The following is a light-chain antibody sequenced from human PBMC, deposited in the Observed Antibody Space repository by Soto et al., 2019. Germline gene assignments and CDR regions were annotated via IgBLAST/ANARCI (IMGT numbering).Light chain of an antibody. CDR1: PSVGSS. V-gene: IGKV3-11*01. J-gene: IGKJ1*01. Sequence: EIVLTQSPVTLSLSPGERATLSCRASPSVGSSLAWYQQKPGQAPRLLIYDASNRATGIPARFSGSGSGTDFTLTISSLEPEDVAVYYCQQRSNWPWTFGQGTKVEVK. CDR3: QQRSNWPWT. CDR2: DAS.